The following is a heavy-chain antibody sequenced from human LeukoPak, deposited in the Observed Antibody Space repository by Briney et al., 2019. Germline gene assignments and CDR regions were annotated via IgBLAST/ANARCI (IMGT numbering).Heavy chain of an antibody. Sequence: GESLKISCQGSGYTFSSYWIAWVRQMPGKGLEWMGIISPGDSDTRYSRPFQGQVTMSADKSISTAYLQWSSLKDSDTAMYYCARRTSESSGFDFLDVWGQGTTVTVSS. D-gene: IGHD3-22*01. CDR2: ISPGDSDT. V-gene: IGHV5-51*01. CDR3: ARRTSESSGFDFLDV. CDR1: GYTFSSYW. J-gene: IGHJ6*02.